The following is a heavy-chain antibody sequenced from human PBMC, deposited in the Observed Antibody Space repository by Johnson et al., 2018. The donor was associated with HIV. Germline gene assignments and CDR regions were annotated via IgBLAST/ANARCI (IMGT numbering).Heavy chain of an antibody. J-gene: IGHJ3*02. CDR1: GFTFSSYW. CDR2: ISGSGIDI. Sequence: VQLVESGGGLVQPGGSLRLSCAASGFTFSSYWMSWVRQAPGKGLEWVSYISGSGIDIYYADSVKGRFTISRDNAKNSLYLQMNSLRAEDTAVYYCARARDRSSSRDAFDIWGQGTMVTVSS. CDR3: ARARDRSSSRDAFDI. D-gene: IGHD6-13*01. V-gene: IGHV3-48*04.